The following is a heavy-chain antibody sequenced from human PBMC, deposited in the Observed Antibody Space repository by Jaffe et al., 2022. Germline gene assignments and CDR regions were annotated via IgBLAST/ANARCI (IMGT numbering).Heavy chain of an antibody. CDR3: ARRSSLMITFGGVSYYYYYMDV. V-gene: IGHV3-21*01. Sequence: EVQLVESGGGLVKPGGSLRLSCAASGFTFSSYSMNWVRQAPGKGLEWVSSISSSSSYIYYADSVKGRFTISRDNAKNSLYLQMNSLRAEDTAVYYCARRSSLMITFGGVSYYYYYMDVWGKGTTVTVSS. CDR2: ISSSSSYI. D-gene: IGHD3-16*01. CDR1: GFTFSSYS. J-gene: IGHJ6*03.